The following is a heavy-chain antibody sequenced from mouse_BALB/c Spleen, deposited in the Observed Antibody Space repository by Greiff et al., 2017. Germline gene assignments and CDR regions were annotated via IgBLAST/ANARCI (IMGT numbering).Heavy chain of an antibody. J-gene: IGHJ2*01. V-gene: IGHV5-6-4*01. D-gene: IGHD2-10*02. CDR1: GFTFSSYT. CDR2: ISSGGSYT. Sequence: EVMLVESGGGLVKPGGSLKLSCAASGFTFSSYTMSWVRQTPEKRLEWVATISSGGSYTYYPDSVKGRFTISRDNAKNTLYLQMSSLKSEDTAMYYCTRDTLGYYFDYWGQGTTLTVSS. CDR3: TRDTLGYYFDY.